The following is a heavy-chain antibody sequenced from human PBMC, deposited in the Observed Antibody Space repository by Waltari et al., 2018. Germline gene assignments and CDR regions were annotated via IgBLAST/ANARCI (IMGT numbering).Heavy chain of an antibody. J-gene: IGHJ4*02. CDR2: INHSGST. CDR1: GGSFSGYY. V-gene: IGHV4-34*01. Sequence: QVQLQQWGAGLLKPSETLSLTCAVYGGSFSGYYWSWIRQPPGKGLGWIGEINHSGSTNYNPSLKSRVTISVDTSKNQFALKRSSVTAADTAVYYCARWRGVRGAPRFDYWGQGTLVTVSS. CDR3: ARWRGVRGAPRFDY. D-gene: IGHD3-10*01.